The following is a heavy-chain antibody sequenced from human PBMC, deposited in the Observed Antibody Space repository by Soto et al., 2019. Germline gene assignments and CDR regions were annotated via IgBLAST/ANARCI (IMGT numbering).Heavy chain of an antibody. CDR3: ARETHSPTRNYAKREFDY. J-gene: IGHJ4*02. V-gene: IGHV3-33*01. CDR1: GFTFSSYG. CDR2: IWYDGSNK. Sequence: GGSLRLSCAASGFTFSSYGMHWVRQAPGKGLEWVAVIWYDGSNKYYADSVKGRFTISRDNSKNTLYLQMNSLRAEDTAVYYCARETHSPTRNYAKREFDYWGQGTLVTVSS. D-gene: IGHD4-4*01.